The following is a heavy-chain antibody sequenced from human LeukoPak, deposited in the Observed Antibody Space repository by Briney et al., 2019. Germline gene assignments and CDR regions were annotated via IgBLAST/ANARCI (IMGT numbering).Heavy chain of an antibody. CDR2: IKQDGSEE. D-gene: IGHD3-3*01. V-gene: IGHV3-7*01. CDR3: ARDAYYDFWSGYPRYFDY. J-gene: IGHJ4*02. Sequence: GGSLRLSCAASGFTFSDYTMNWVRQAPGKGLEWVANIKQDGSEEYYVDSVKGRFTISTDNAKNSLYLQMNSLRAEDTAVYYCARDAYYDFWSGYPRYFDYWGQGTLVTVSS. CDR1: GFTFSDYT.